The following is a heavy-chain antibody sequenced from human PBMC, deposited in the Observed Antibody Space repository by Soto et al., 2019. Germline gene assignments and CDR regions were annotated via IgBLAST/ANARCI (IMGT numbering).Heavy chain of an antibody. CDR3: ARLLSSSSYYDTLTGYSVDS. D-gene: IGHD3-9*01. V-gene: IGHV4-39*01. J-gene: IGHJ4*02. CDR2: IYYSGST. Sequence: PSETLSLTCTVSGASISSSLYYWGWIRQPPGKGLEWIGNIYYSGSTYYNPSLKSRVTMSLDTFRNQFSLRLSSVTAADTAVFYCARLLSSSSYYDTLTGYSVDSWGQGTLVTVSS. CDR1: GASISSSLYY.